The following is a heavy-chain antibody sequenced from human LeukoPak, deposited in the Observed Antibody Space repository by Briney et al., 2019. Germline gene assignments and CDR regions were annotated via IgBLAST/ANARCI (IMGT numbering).Heavy chain of an antibody. J-gene: IGHJ5*02. CDR2: ISSASNTI. CDR1: GFTFSSYS. Sequence: GESLRLSCAASGFTFSSYSMNWVRQAPGKGLEWVSYISSASNTIYYADSVKGRFTITRDNAKNSLYLQMNSLRAEDTAMYYCARDGWFGDYNWFDPWGQGTLVTVSS. D-gene: IGHD3-10*01. V-gene: IGHV3-48*01. CDR3: ARDGWFGDYNWFDP.